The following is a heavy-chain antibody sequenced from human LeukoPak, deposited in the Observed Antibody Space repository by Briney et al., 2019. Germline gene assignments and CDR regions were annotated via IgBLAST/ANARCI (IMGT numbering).Heavy chain of an antibody. V-gene: IGHV4-34*01. CDR1: GGSFRGYY. CDR3: AREETYYYDINWFDP. Sequence: PSETLSLTCAVYGGSFRGYYWSWIRQPPGKGPEWIGEINHSGSTNYNPSLKSRVTISVDTSKNQFSLKLSSVTAADTAVYYCAREETYYYDINWFDPWGQGTLVTVSS. D-gene: IGHD3-22*01. J-gene: IGHJ5*02. CDR2: INHSGST.